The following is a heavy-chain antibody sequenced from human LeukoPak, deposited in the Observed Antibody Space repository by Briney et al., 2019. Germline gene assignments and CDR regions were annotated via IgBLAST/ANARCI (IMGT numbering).Heavy chain of an antibody. V-gene: IGHV4-59*06. D-gene: IGHD3-10*01. CDR1: GGSISSYY. CDR3: AREVRGVRGARFDY. CDR2: IYYSGST. J-gene: IGHJ4*02. Sequence: SETLSLTYTVSGGSISSYYWSWIRQHPGKGLEWIGYIYYSGSTYYNPSLKSRVTISVDTSKNQFSLKLSSVTAADTAVYYCAREVRGVRGARFDYWGQGTLVTVSS.